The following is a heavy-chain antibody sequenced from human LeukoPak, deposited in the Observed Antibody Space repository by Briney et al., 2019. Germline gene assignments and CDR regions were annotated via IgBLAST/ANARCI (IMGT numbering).Heavy chain of an antibody. Sequence: GGSLRLSCAASGFTFSSYWMHWVRQAPGKGLVWVSRINSDGSSTSYADSVKGRFTISRDNAKNTLYLQMNSLRAEDTAVYYCARAYDFWSGSSAFGNDPCGHGTLVTVSS. V-gene: IGHV3-74*01. J-gene: IGHJ5*02. D-gene: IGHD3-3*01. CDR3: ARAYDFWSGSSAFGNDP. CDR2: INSDGSST. CDR1: GFTFSSYW.